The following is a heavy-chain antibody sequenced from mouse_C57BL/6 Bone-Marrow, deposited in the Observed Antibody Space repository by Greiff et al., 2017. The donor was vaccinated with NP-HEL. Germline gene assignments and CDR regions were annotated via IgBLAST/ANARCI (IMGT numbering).Heavy chain of an antibody. Sequence: QVQLQQSGSELRSPGSSVKLSCKDFDSEVFPIAYMSWVRQKPGHGFEWIGGILPSIGRTIYGEKFEDKATLDADTLSNTAYLELNSLTSEDSAIYYCARRGDYYGSSCWYFDVWGTGTTVTVSS. V-gene: IGHV15-2*01. CDR3: ARRGDYYGSSCWYFDV. D-gene: IGHD1-1*01. CDR1: DSEVFPIAY. CDR2: ILPSIGRT. J-gene: IGHJ1*03.